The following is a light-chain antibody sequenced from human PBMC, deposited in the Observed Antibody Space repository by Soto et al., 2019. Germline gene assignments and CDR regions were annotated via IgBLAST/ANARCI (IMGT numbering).Light chain of an antibody. CDR2: EVT. CDR1: SSDVGGYNY. V-gene: IGLV2-8*01. J-gene: IGLJ1*01. Sequence: QSLLTKPPSAFGSPGQSVTISSPRTSSDVGGYNYVSWYQQHPGKAPKLMIYEVTKRPSGVPDRFSASKSDNTASLTVSGLQAEDEADYYCSSYAGSYKYVFGTGTKVTVL. CDR3: SSYAGSYKYV.